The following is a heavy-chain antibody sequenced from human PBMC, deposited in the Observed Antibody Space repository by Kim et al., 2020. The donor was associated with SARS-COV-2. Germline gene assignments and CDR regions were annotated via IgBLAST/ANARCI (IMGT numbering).Heavy chain of an antibody. J-gene: IGHJ4*02. V-gene: IGHV3-48*02. CDR3: AREYYDILTGYPSHLAFDY. D-gene: IGHD3-9*01. CDR1: GFTFSSYS. Sequence: GGSLRLSCAASGFTFSSYSMNWVRQAPGKGLEWVSYISSSSSTIYYADSVKGRFTISRDNAKNSLYLQMNSLRDEDTAVYYCAREYYDILTGYPSHLAFDYWGQGTLVTVSS. CDR2: ISSSSSTI.